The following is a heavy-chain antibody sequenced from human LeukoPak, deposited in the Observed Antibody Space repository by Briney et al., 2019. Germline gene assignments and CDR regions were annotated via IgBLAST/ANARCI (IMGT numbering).Heavy chain of an antibody. V-gene: IGHV4-59*01. Sequence: VKPSETLSLTCTVSDGAITGYYWGWIRQSPGKGLDWIGHLHYGGSTNYNPSLKSRVTISVDTSKNHFSLKLSSVTAADTAVYYCARGYSTSWTYFFDYWGQGALDTVSS. J-gene: IGHJ4*02. CDR1: DGAITGYY. CDR2: LHYGGST. D-gene: IGHD6-13*01. CDR3: ARGYSTSWTYFFDY.